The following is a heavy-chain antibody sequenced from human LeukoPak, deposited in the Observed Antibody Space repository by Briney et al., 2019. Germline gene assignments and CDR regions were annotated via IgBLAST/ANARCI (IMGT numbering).Heavy chain of an antibody. Sequence: GGSLRLSCAASGFTFSSYAVSWVRQAPGRGLEWVSAISGSGGTTYYADSVKGRFTISRDNSKNTLYLQMNSLRAEDTAIYYCAKARIDCSSTSCRTYYFDYWGQGTLVTVSS. D-gene: IGHD2-2*01. CDR2: ISGSGGTT. V-gene: IGHV3-23*01. CDR3: AKARIDCSSTSCRTYYFDY. CDR1: GFTFSSYA. J-gene: IGHJ4*02.